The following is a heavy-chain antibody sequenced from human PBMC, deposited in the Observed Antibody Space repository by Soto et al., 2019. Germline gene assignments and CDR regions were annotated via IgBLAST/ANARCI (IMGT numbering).Heavy chain of an antibody. Sequence: QVQLQESGPGLVKPSQTLSLTCTVSGGSISSGGYYWSWIRQHPGKGLEWIGYIYYSGSTYYNPSLNSRVTISVDTSKNQFSLKLSSVTAADTAVYYCARVTFGGVIVRGPFDYWGQGTLVTVSS. CDR3: ARVTFGGVIVRGPFDY. CDR1: GGSISSGGYY. D-gene: IGHD3-16*02. V-gene: IGHV4-31*03. J-gene: IGHJ4*02. CDR2: IYYSGST.